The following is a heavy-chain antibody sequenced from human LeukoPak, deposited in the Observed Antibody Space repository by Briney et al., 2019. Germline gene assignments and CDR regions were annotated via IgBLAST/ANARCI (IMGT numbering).Heavy chain of an antibody. D-gene: IGHD2-15*01. Sequence: GGSLRLSCAASGVTFSRYAINWGRHAPGKGLELVSVISGSGGSAWYADSVKGRFTISRDNSKNTLYLQMNSLRPEDTAVYYCAKEVVVAVAAHYIDYWGQGTLVTVSS. CDR2: ISGSGGSA. CDR1: GVTFSRYA. CDR3: AKEVVVAVAAHYIDY. J-gene: IGHJ4*02. V-gene: IGHV3-23*01.